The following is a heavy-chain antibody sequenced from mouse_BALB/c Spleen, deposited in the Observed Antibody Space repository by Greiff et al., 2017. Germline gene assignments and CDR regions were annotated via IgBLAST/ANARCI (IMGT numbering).Heavy chain of an antibody. CDR2: IYPGNSDT. CDR3: ARRSYYAMDY. J-gene: IGHJ4*01. CDR1: GYTFTSYW. V-gene: IGHV1-5*01. Sequence: VQLQQSGTVLARPGASVKMSCKASGYTFTSYWMHWVKQRPGQGLEWIGAIYPGNSDTSYNQKFKGKAKLTSDKSSSTAYMELSSLTSEDSAVYYCARRSYYAMDYWGQGTSVTVSS.